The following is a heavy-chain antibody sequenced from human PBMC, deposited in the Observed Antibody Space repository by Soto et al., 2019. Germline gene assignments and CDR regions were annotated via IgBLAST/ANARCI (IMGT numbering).Heavy chain of an antibody. CDR3: AARPLSSWYVFDY. CDR1: GGSISSGGYS. D-gene: IGHD6-13*01. Sequence: SETLSLTCAVSGGSISSGGYSWSWIRQPPGKGLEWIGYIYHSGSTYYNPSLKSRVTISVDRSKSQFSLKLSSVTAADTAVYYLAARPLSSWYVFDYWGQGTLVTVSS. V-gene: IGHV4-30-2*01. J-gene: IGHJ4*02. CDR2: IYHSGST.